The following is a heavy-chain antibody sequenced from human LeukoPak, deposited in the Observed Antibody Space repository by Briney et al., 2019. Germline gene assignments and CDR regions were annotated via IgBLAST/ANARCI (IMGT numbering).Heavy chain of an antibody. CDR3: AKDGTTSGYYYLPVYYYYYMDV. D-gene: IGHD3-22*01. CDR1: GFTFGDHW. CDR2: INIDGTYT. Sequence: PGGSLRLSCAASGFTFGDHWMHWVRQAPGKELVWVSRINIDGTYTTYADSVKGRFTISRDNSKNTLYLQMNSLRAEDTAVYYCAKDGTTSGYYYLPVYYYYYMDVWGKGTTVTISS. J-gene: IGHJ6*03. V-gene: IGHV3-74*01.